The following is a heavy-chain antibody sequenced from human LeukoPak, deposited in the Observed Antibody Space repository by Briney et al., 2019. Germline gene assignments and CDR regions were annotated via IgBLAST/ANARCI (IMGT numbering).Heavy chain of an antibody. D-gene: IGHD4-17*01. CDR3: ARGSAVTPGDY. CDR2: INPSGGST. Sequence: VASVKISCKASGYTFTSYGIIWVRQAPGQGLEWMGIINPSGGSTSYAQKFQGRVTMTRDTSTSTVYMELSSLRSEDTAVYYCARGSAVTPGDYWGQGTLVTVSS. V-gene: IGHV1-46*01. CDR1: GYTFTSYG. J-gene: IGHJ4*02.